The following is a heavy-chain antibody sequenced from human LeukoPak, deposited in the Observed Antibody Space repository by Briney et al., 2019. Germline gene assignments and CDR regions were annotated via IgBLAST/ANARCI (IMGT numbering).Heavy chain of an antibody. D-gene: IGHD1-26*01. V-gene: IGHV3-48*03. CDR2: ISRSGTTT. J-gene: IGHJ4*02. Sequence: GGSLRLSCVASGFTFSSYEMNWVRQAPGKGLEWVSYISRSGTTTFYADSVKGRFTISRDNAKNSLYLQMNSLRAEDTAVYYCARDEVGATTEFDYWGQGTLVTVSS. CDR1: GFTFSSYE. CDR3: ARDEVGATTEFDY.